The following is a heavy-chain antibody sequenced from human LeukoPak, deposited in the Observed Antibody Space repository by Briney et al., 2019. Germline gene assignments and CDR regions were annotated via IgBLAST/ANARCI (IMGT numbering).Heavy chain of an antibody. CDR1: GFTFRNYI. CDR3: ARSVYDSGGYYRVLDY. CDR2: IDSDGSTT. V-gene: IGHV3-74*01. J-gene: IGHJ4*02. Sequence: GGSLRLSCSASGFTFRNYIMSWVRQAPGKGLVWVSRIDSDGSTTSYADSVKGRFTISRDNAKNTLFLQMNSLRAEDTAAYYCARSVYDSGGYYRVLDYWGQGTLVTVSS. D-gene: IGHD3-22*01.